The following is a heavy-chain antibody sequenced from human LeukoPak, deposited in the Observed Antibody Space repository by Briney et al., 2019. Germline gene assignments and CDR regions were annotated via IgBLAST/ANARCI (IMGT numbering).Heavy chain of an antibody. D-gene: IGHD1-26*01. J-gene: IGHJ4*02. CDR3: ARGQPLVGATNFDY. Sequence: SQTLSLTCAISGDSVSSNSAAWNWIRQSPSRGLEWLGRTYYRSKWYNDYAVSVKSRITINPDTSKNQFSLQLNSVTPEDTAVYFCARGQPLVGATNFDYWGQGTLVTVSS. V-gene: IGHV6-1*01. CDR2: TYYRSKWYN. CDR1: GDSVSSNSAA.